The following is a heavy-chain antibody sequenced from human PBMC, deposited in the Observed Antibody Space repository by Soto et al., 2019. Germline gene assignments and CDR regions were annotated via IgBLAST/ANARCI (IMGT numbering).Heavy chain of an antibody. D-gene: IGHD6-13*01. Sequence: ASVKVSCKASGYTFTSYYMHWVRQAPGQGLEWMGIINPSGGSTSYAQKFQGRVTMTRDTSTSTVYMELSSLRSEDTAVYYCARTQSHTGYSSSWYSHYYYYMDVWGKGTTVTVS. V-gene: IGHV1-46*03. J-gene: IGHJ6*03. CDR3: ARTQSHTGYSSSWYSHYYYYMDV. CDR1: GYTFTSYY. CDR2: INPSGGST.